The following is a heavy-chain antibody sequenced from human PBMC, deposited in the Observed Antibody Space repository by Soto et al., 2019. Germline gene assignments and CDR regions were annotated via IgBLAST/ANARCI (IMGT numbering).Heavy chain of an antibody. CDR1: GFTFSSYA. CDR2: ISGSGGST. J-gene: IGHJ6*02. Sequence: EVQLLESGGGLVQPGGSLRLFCAASGFTFSSYAMSWVRQAPGKGLEWVSVISGSGGSTYYADSVKGRFTISRDNSKNTLYLQMNSLRDEDTAVYYCAKDLGYDFWSGSYGMDVWGQGTTVTVSS. CDR3: AKDLGYDFWSGSYGMDV. V-gene: IGHV3-23*01. D-gene: IGHD3-3*01.